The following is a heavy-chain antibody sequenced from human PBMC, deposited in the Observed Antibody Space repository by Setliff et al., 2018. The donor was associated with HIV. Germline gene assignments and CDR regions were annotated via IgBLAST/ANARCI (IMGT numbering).Heavy chain of an antibody. D-gene: IGHD3-22*01. CDR2: INPKSDGT. CDR1: GYSFTDYY. CDR3: ARGMDYYDTSGYYQYYFDY. J-gene: IGHJ4*02. Sequence: GASVKVSCKASGYSFTDYYIPWVRQAPGQGLEWMGWINPKSDGTNYAQKFQGWITMTRDTSISTAYMELSRLRSDDTAVYYCARGMDYYDTSGYYQYYFDYWGQGTLVTVSS. V-gene: IGHV1-2*04.